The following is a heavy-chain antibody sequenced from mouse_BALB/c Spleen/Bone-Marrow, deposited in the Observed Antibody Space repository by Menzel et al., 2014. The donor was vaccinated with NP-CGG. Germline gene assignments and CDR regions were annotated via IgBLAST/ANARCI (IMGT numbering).Heavy chain of an antibody. CDR2: INPSTGYT. Sequence: QVQLQQSGAELAKPGASVKMSCKASGYTFTSYWMHWVKQRPGQGLEWIGYINPSTGYTDYNQKFNDKATLTADKSSSTAYMQLSGLTSKDSAAYYCARGNPLYAMDYWGQGTSVTVSS. V-gene: IGHV1-7*01. CDR1: GYTFTSYW. CDR3: ARGNPLYAMDY. J-gene: IGHJ4*01. D-gene: IGHD2-1*01.